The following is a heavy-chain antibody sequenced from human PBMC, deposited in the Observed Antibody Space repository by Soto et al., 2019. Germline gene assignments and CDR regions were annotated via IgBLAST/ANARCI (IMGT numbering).Heavy chain of an antibody. J-gene: IGHJ4*02. V-gene: IGHV4-59*08. CDR3: ARGVYDILTGYYYFDY. CDR1: GGSISSYY. Sequence: SETLSLTCTVSGGSISSYYWSWIRQPPGKGLEWIGYIYYSGSTNYNPSLKSRVTISVDTPKNQFSLKLSSVTAADTAVYYCARGVYDILTGYYYFDYWGQGTLVTVSS. CDR2: IYYSGST. D-gene: IGHD3-9*01.